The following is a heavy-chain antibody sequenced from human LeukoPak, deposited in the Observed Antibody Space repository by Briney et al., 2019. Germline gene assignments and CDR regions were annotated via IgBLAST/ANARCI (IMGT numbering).Heavy chain of an antibody. CDR1: GFTFSSYA. V-gene: IGHV3-23*01. D-gene: IGHD3-22*01. CDR3: AKELYYYDSSGYYYVIDY. J-gene: IGHJ4*02. Sequence: GGSLRLSCAASGFTFSSYAMNWVRQAPGKGLEWVSAISGSGGSTYYADSVQGRFTIFRDNSKSTLYLQMNSLRAEDTAVYYCAKELYYYDSSGYYYVIDYWGQGTLVTVSS. CDR2: ISGSGGST.